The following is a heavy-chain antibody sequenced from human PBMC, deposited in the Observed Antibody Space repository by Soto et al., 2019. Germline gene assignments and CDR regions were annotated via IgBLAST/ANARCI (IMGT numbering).Heavy chain of an antibody. CDR1: GGSISSGGYY. V-gene: IGHV4-31*03. CDR3: ARESYCSGGSCYRGYYYYGMDV. CDR2: IYYSGST. J-gene: IGHJ6*02. Sequence: LSLTCTVSGGSISSGGYYWSWIRQHPGKGLEWIGYIYYSGSTYYNPSLKSRVTISVDTSKNQFSLKLSSVTAADTAVYYCARESYCSGGSCYRGYYYYGMDVWGQGTTVTVSS. D-gene: IGHD2-15*01.